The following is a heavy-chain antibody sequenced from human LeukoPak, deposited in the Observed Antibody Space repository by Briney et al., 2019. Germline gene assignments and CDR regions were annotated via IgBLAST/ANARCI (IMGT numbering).Heavy chain of an antibody. Sequence: GGSLRRSCAASGFTFSSYWMSWVRQTPGKGLGWVANIKQEGSEKYYVDSVKGRFTISRDNAKNSLYLQMNSLRDAAAAVYYCARARALYSSGWYGLFDYWGQGTLVTVSS. J-gene: IGHJ4*02. V-gene: IGHV3-7*01. CDR1: GFTFSSYW. CDR3: ARARALYSSGWYGLFDY. CDR2: IKQEGSEK. D-gene: IGHD6-19*01.